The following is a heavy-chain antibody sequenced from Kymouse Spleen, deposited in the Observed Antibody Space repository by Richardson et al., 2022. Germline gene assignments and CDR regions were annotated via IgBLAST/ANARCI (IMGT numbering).Heavy chain of an antibody. D-gene: IGHD3-10*01. CDR3: ASRITMVRGAPGMDV. CDR2: IYYSGST. V-gene: IGHV4-39*01. Sequence: QLQLQESGPGLVKPSETLSLTCTVSGGSISSSSYYWGWIRQPPGKGLEWIGSIYYSGSTYYNPSLKSRVTISVDTSKNQFSLKLSSVTAADTAVYYCASRITMVRGAPGMDVWGQGTTVTVSS. J-gene: IGHJ6*02. CDR1: GGSISSSSYY.